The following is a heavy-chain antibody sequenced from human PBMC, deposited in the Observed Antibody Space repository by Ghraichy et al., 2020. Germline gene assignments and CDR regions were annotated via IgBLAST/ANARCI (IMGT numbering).Heavy chain of an antibody. J-gene: IGHJ5*02. Sequence: GGSLRLSCAASGFTFSSYSMNWVRQAPGKGLEWVSSFSTTSSYIYYAASVKGRLTISRDNSKSTLYLQMKRLRAEDTAIYYCAKAWGYCSGGTCPSYNWFDPWGQGTLVTVSS. V-gene: IGHV3-21*04. CDR1: GFTFSSYS. CDR2: FSTTSSYI. D-gene: IGHD2-15*01. CDR3: AKAWGYCSGGTCPSYNWFDP.